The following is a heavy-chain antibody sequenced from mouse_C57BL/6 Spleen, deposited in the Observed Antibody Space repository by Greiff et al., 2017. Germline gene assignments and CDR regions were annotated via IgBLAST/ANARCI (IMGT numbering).Heavy chain of an antibody. J-gene: IGHJ2*01. V-gene: IGHV1-54*01. CDR2: ISPGSGGT. Sequence: QVQLQQSGAELVRPGTSVKVSCKASGYAFTNYLIAWVKQRPGPGLEWFGVISPGSGGTNYNEKFKGKATLTADKSSSTAYMQLSSLTSEDSAVYFCARFDYGYFDYWGQGTTLTVSS. D-gene: IGHD2-4*01. CDR1: GYAFTNYL. CDR3: ARFDYGYFDY.